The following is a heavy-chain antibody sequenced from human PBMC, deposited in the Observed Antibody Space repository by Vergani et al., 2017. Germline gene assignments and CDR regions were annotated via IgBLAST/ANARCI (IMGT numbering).Heavy chain of an antibody. D-gene: IGHD3-10*01. V-gene: IGHV3-30-3*01. CDR1: GFTFSSYA. CDR2: ISYDGSNK. CDR3: ARDSDSSGLFGY. J-gene: IGHJ4*02. Sequence: QVQLVESGGGVVQPGRSLRLSCAASGFTFSSYAMHWVRQAPGKGLEWVAVISYDGSNKYYADSVKGRFTISRDNSKNTLYLQMNSLRAEDTAVYDCARDSDSSGLFGYWGQGTLVTVSS.